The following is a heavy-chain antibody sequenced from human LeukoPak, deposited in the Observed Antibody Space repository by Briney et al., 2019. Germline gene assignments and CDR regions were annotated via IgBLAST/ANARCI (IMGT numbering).Heavy chain of an antibody. V-gene: IGHV3-48*04. CDR2: ISSSGSTI. Sequence: GGSLRLSCAASGFAFDIHGMNWVRQAPGKGLEWVSYISSSGSTIYYADSVKGRFTISRDNAKNSLYLQMNSLRAEDTAVYYCARDGGSSWYIFDYWGQGTLVTVSS. D-gene: IGHD6-13*01. J-gene: IGHJ4*02. CDR3: ARDGGSSWYIFDY. CDR1: GFAFDIHG.